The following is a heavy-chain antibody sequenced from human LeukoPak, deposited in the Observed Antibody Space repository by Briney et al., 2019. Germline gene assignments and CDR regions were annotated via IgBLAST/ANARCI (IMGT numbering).Heavy chain of an antibody. Sequence: SQTLSLTCTVSGGFLSRGDVYWSWIRQHPGKGLEWIGYIYYSGRAYYNPSLKNRVTISVDTSKNQFTLNLSSVTAADTAVYYFARLAKPWGQGTLVTVSS. CDR2: IYYSGRA. CDR3: ARLAKP. CDR1: GGFLSRGDVY. V-gene: IGHV4-31*03. J-gene: IGHJ4*02. D-gene: IGHD5-12*01.